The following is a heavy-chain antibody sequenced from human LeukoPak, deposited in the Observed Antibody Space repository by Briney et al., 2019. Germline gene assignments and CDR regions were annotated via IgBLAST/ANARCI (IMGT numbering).Heavy chain of an antibody. Sequence: SETLSLTCAVYGGSFSGYYWSWIRQPPGKGLEWIGEINHSGSTNYNPSLKSRATISVDTSKSQFSLKLSSVTAADTAVYYCARTGSVVAGTPYYYYGMDVWGQGTTVTVSS. D-gene: IGHD6-19*01. CDR3: ARTGSVVAGTPYYYYGMDV. J-gene: IGHJ6*02. CDR1: GGSFSGYY. V-gene: IGHV4-34*01. CDR2: INHSGST.